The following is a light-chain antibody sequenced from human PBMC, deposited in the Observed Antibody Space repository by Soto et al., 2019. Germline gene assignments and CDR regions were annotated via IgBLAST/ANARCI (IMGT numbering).Light chain of an antibody. J-gene: IGLJ2*01. V-gene: IGLV2-14*03. CDR1: TSDVGGHNY. CDR3: SSCTITSTGL. CDR2: DVS. Sequence: QSALTQPASVSGSPGQSITISCTGTTSDVGGHNYVSWYQQHPGKAPKLLIFDVSNRPSGVSSRFSGSKSGNTASLTISGRQAEDDAAYYCSSCTITSTGLFGGGTKLTVL.